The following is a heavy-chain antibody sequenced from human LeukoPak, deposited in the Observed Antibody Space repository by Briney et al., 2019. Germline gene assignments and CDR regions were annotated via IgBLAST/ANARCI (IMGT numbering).Heavy chain of an antibody. V-gene: IGHV4-59*08. CDR2: IYYSGST. D-gene: IGHD3-10*01. CDR1: GGSISSYY. Sequence: SETLSLTCTVSGGSISSYYWSWIRQPPGKGLEWIGYIYYSGSTNYNPSLKSRVTISVDTSKKQFSLKLSSVTAADTAVYYCARHVGFITMVRGVINNNWFDPWGQGTLVTVSS. CDR3: ARHVGFITMVRGVINNNWFDP. J-gene: IGHJ5*02.